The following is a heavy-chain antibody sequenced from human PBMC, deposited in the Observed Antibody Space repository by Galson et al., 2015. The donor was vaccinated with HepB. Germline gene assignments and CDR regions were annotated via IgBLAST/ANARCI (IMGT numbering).Heavy chain of an antibody. Sequence: QSGAEVKKPGESLRISCKGSGYSFSTYWISWVRQMPGKGLEWMGRIDPTDSYTNYSPSFQGHVSISADMSISTVYLQWSSLKASDTAMYYCARWGYSSSWLYGLDVWGQGTTVTVSS. CDR1: GYSFSTYW. D-gene: IGHD6-13*01. CDR2: IDPTDSYT. CDR3: ARWGYSSSWLYGLDV. J-gene: IGHJ6*02. V-gene: IGHV5-10-1*01.